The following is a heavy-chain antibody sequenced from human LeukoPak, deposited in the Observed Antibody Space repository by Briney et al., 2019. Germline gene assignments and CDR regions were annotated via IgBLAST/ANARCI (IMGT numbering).Heavy chain of an antibody. CDR1: GFTFSSYA. CDR2: INSDGSST. J-gene: IGHJ4*02. D-gene: IGHD6-13*01. V-gene: IGHV3-74*01. Sequence: GGSLRLSCAASGFTFSSYAMSWVRQAPGKGLVWVSRINSDGSSTNYVDSVKGRFTISRDNAKNTLYLQMNSLRAEDTAVYYCVKAVYSSSRFDYWGQGTLVTVSA. CDR3: VKAVYSSSRFDY.